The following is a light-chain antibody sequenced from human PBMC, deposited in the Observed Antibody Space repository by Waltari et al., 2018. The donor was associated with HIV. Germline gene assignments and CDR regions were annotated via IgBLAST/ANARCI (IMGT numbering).Light chain of an antibody. CDR3: QHYNNWLLT. J-gene: IGKJ3*01. CDR1: QSVSSN. V-gene: IGKV3-15*01. Sequence: EIVMTQSPATLSVSPGERATLSCRASQSVSSNLAWYQQNPGQAPRLLIYGASTRATGIPARFSGSGSGTDFTLTISSLQSEDFALYYCQHYNNWLLTFGPGTKVDIK. CDR2: GAS.